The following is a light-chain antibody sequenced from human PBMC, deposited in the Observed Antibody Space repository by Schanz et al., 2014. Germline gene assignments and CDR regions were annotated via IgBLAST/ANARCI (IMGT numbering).Light chain of an antibody. V-gene: IGKV3D-15*01. CDR2: DAS. Sequence: EIVMTQSPATLSVSPGEGATLSCRASQSISSNLAWYQQKPGQAPRLLIYDASTRATGIPGRFSGSGSGTEFTLTISSLQSEDFATYYCQQSYSTPWTFGQGTKVEIK. CDR3: QQSYSTPWT. J-gene: IGKJ1*01. CDR1: QSISSN.